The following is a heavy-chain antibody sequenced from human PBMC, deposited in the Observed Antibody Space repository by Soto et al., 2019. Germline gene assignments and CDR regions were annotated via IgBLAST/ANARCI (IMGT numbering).Heavy chain of an antibody. J-gene: IGHJ5*02. Sequence: SETXXXTCAVYGGSFSGYYWSWIRQPPGKGLEWIGEINHSGSTNYNPSLKSRVTISVDTSKNQFSLKLSSVTAADTAFYYCARGRIVLVPAAKYNWFAPWGQGTLVTVSS. V-gene: IGHV4-34*01. CDR2: INHSGST. CDR3: ARGRIVLVPAAKYNWFAP. D-gene: IGHD2-2*01. CDR1: GGSFSGYY.